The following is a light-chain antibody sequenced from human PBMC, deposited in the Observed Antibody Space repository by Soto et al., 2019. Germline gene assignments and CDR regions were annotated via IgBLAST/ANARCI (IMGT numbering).Light chain of an antibody. CDR2: VAS. Sequence: EIVLTQSPATLSVSPGESATLFCRASQSVSSNLAWYQHKAGQAPRLLIYVASTRATGVPGRFSGSGSGTEFSLTISSLQSEDFAVYYCQQFNNRPPWTFGQGTKVDIK. CDR1: QSVSSN. CDR3: QQFNNRPPWT. V-gene: IGKV3-15*01. J-gene: IGKJ1*01.